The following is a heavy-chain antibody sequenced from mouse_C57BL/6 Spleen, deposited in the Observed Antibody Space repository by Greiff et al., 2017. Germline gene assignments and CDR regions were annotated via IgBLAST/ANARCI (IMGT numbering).Heavy chain of an antibody. CDR3: ARIYYYGSSGAY. CDR1: GYAFSSSW. J-gene: IGHJ3*01. CDR2: IYPGDGDT. Sequence: QVQLKESGPELVKPGASVKISCKASGYAFSSSWMNWVKQRPGKGLEWIGRIYPGDGDTNYNGKFKGKATLTADKSSSTAYMQLSSLTSEDSAVYFCARIYYYGSSGAYWGQGTLVTVSA. V-gene: IGHV1-82*01. D-gene: IGHD1-1*01.